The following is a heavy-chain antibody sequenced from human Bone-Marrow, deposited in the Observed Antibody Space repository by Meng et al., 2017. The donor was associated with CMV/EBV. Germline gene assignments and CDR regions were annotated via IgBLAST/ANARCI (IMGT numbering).Heavy chain of an antibody. Sequence: SLKISCAASRFNFGDYAMHWVRQVPGKGLELVSGISWSSATLGYADSVKGRFTISRDNAKNSLFLQMNSLRADDTALYYCAKDIWARRYNYGPAALDFWGQGTRVTVSS. CDR2: ISWSSATL. V-gene: IGHV3-9*01. CDR1: RFNFGDYA. D-gene: IGHD1-1*01. J-gene: IGHJ3*01. CDR3: AKDIWARRYNYGPAALDF.